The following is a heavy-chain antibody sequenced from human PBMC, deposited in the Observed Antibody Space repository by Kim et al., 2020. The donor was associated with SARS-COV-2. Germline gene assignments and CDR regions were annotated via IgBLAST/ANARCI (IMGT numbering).Heavy chain of an antibody. CDR3: ARGIAAAGTGHDY. V-gene: IGHV4-59*13. D-gene: IGHD6-13*01. CDR1: GGSISSYY. J-gene: IGHJ4*02. CDR2: IYYSGST. Sequence: SETLSLTCTVSGGSISSYYWSWIRQPPGKGLEWIGYIYYSGSTNYNPSLKSRVTISVDTSKNQFSLKLSSVTAADTAVYYCARGIAAAGTGHDYWGQGTLVTVSS.